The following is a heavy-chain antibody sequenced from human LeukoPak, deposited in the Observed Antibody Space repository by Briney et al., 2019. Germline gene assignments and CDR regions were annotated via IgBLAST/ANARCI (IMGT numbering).Heavy chain of an antibody. CDR2: IVVGSGNT. V-gene: IGHV1-58*02. J-gene: IGHJ4*02. CDR3: AKEGRRDGYNFDY. Sequence: GASVKVSCKASGFTFTSSAMQWVRQARGQRLEWIGWIVVGSGNTNYAQKFQERVTITRDMSTSTAYMELNSLRPEDTAVYYCAKEGRRDGYNFDYWGQGTLVTVSS. CDR1: GFTFTSSA. D-gene: IGHD5-24*01.